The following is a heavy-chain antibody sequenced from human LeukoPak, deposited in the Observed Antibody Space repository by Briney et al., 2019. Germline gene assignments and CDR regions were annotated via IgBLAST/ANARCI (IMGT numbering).Heavy chain of an antibody. V-gene: IGHV1-69*13. CDR3: ARSNDSSGYSPDY. D-gene: IGHD3-22*01. CDR1: GYTFTSYA. CDR2: IIPIFGTA. Sequence: ASVKVSCKASGYTFTSYAISWVRQAPGQGLEWMGGIIPIFGTANYAQKFQGRVTITADESTSTAYMELSSLRSEDTAVYYCARSNDSSGYSPDYWGQGTLVTVSS. J-gene: IGHJ4*02.